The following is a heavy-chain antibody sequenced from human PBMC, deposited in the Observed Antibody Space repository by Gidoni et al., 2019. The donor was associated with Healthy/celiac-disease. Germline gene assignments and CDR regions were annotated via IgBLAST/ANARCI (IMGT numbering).Heavy chain of an antibody. J-gene: IGHJ4*02. CDR3: ATITGGSGSYYEFDY. V-gene: IGHV4-39*01. D-gene: IGHD3-10*01. Sequence: STYYNPSLKSRVTIPVDTSKNQFSLKLSSVTAADTAVYYCATITGGSGSYYEFDYWGQGTLVTVSS. CDR2: ST.